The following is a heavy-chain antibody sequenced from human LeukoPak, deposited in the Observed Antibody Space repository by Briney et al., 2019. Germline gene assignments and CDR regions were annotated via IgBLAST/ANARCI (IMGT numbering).Heavy chain of an antibody. CDR3: ARDVIWGYGSEPRYLGLDV. V-gene: IGHV3-7*01. CDR2: ISEDGSEK. CDR1: GFTFSSYG. D-gene: IGHD3-10*01. Sequence: GGSLRLSCAASGFTFSSYGMSWVRQAPGKGLEWVANISEDGSEKVYVDSVKVRFTISRANSKNALYLQMNSLRAEDRAVYYCARDVIWGYGSEPRYLGLDVWGHGTTVTVYS. J-gene: IGHJ6*02.